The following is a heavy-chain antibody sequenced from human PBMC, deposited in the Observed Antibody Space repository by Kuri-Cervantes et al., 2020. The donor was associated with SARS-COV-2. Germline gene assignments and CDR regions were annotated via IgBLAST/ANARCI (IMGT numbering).Heavy chain of an antibody. Sequence: SVKVSCKASGGTLSTYTATWVRQAPGRGLEWMGRIIPVLRVENYAQKFQGRVTITADKSTNTAYMELTSLRSEDTAVYYCARDSEFTRDAFEIWGQGTMVTVSS. CDR2: IIPVLRVE. CDR1: GGTLSTYT. CDR3: ARDSEFTRDAFEI. J-gene: IGHJ3*02. V-gene: IGHV1-69*04.